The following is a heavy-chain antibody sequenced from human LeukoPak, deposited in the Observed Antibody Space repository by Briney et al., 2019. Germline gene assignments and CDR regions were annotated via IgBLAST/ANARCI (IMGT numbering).Heavy chain of an antibody. CDR3: ARTSGYGSSWHSY. V-gene: IGHV1-18*01. CDR2: ISADNGNT. Sequence: ASVTVSCKAFGYTLTDYGISWVRQAPGQGLEWIGWMGWISADNGNTKHAQKLQGRVTMTTDTANNTVYMELRSLKSDDTAMYYCARTSGYGSSWHSYWGQGTLVTVSS. CDR1: GYTLTDYG. J-gene: IGHJ4*02. D-gene: IGHD6-13*01.